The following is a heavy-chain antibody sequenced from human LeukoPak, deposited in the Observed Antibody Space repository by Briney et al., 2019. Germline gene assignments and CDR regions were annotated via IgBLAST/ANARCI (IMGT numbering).Heavy chain of an antibody. V-gene: IGHV4-34*01. CDR3: ARVSLTMVRGVPGDMDV. J-gene: IGHJ6*03. Sequence: PSETLSLTCAVYGGSFSGYYWSWIRQPPGKGLEWIGEINHSGSTNYNPSLKSRVTISVDTSKNQFSLKLSSVTAADTAVYYCARVSLTMVRGVPGDMDVWGKGTTVTVSS. D-gene: IGHD3-10*01. CDR1: GGSFSGYY. CDR2: INHSGST.